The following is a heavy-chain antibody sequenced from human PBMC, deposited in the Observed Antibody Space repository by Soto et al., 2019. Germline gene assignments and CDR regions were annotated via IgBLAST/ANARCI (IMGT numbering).Heavy chain of an antibody. V-gene: IGHV4-39*01. CDR2: IYYSGST. J-gene: IGHJ1*01. CDR1: GGSISSSSYY. D-gene: IGHD4-4*01. Sequence: QLQLQESGPGLVKPSETLSLTCTVSGGSISSSSYYWGGIRQPPGKGLEWIGSIYYSGSTYYNPSLKSRVPISVDTSKNEFSLKLSSVTAADTAVYYCARLEERLQAYFQHLGQGTLVTVSS. CDR3: ARLEERLQAYFQH.